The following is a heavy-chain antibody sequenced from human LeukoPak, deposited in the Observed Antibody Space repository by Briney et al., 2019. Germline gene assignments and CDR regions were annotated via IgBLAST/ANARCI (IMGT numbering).Heavy chain of an antibody. CDR1: GGSISSSSYY. D-gene: IGHD2-2*02. Sequence: PSETLTLTCTVSGGSISSSSYYWGWIRQPPGKGLEWIGSIYYSGSTYYNPSLKGRVTISVDTSKNQFSLKLSSVTAADTAVYYCARSGALYLGWFDPWGQGTLVTVSS. V-gene: IGHV4-39*01. J-gene: IGHJ5*02. CDR2: IYYSGST. CDR3: ARSGALYLGWFDP.